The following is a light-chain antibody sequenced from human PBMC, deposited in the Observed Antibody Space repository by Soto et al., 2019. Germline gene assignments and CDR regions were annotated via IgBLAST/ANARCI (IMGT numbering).Light chain of an antibody. CDR2: EAS. V-gene: IGLV2-14*01. CDR1: SSDVGGSDY. CDR3: SSYTSSSTWV. J-gene: IGLJ3*02. Sequence: QSALTQTASVSGSPGQSITISCTGTSSDVGGSDYVSWYQHHPGKAPKLMIYEASNRPSGISNRFSGSKSGNTASLTISGLQAEDEGDYYCSSYTSSSTWVFGGGTKLTVL.